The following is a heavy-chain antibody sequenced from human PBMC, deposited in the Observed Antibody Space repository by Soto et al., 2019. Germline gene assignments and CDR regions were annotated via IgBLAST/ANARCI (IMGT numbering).Heavy chain of an antibody. Sequence: GGSLRLSCAASGFTFRNYDLHWVLQAPGKGLEWVSFLSGSGGGTYYADSVKGRFTISRDNSKNTLYLQMNSLRAEDTAVYYCATLGPARFLACCGKPTLLTVSS. CDR2: LSGSGGGT. D-gene: IGHD1-26*01. V-gene: IGHV3-23*01. CDR3: ATLGPARFLAC. J-gene: IGHJ4*02. CDR1: GFTFRNYD.